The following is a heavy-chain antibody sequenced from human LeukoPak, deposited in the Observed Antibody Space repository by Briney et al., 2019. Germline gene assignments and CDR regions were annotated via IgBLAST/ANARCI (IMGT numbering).Heavy chain of an antibody. D-gene: IGHD3-10*01. J-gene: IGHJ4*02. CDR1: GVSINSISYN. Sequence: SETLSLTCTVSGVSINSISYNWGWNRQPPGTGLEWIGSIFYSGSTYYNPSLKSRVSISVDTSKDQFSLKLTSVTAADTALYYCARQQYPIWFGVDYWGQGIPVTVSS. CDR2: IFYSGST. V-gene: IGHV4-39*01. CDR3: ARQQYPIWFGVDY.